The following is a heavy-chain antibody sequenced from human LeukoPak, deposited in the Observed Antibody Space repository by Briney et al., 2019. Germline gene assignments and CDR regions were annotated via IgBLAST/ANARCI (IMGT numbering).Heavy chain of an antibody. V-gene: IGHV4-38-2*01. CDR1: GYSISSGYY. D-gene: IGHD7-27*01. CDR2: NYHSGNT. Sequence: SETLSLTCAVSGYSISSGYYWGWIRQPPGEGLEWIGSNYHSGNTYHNPSLKSRVTISVDTSKNQFSLKLSSVTAADTAVYYCARRPSGSTAGDHQPDWYFELWGRGTLVTVSS. J-gene: IGHJ2*01. CDR3: ARRPSGSTAGDHQPDWYFEL.